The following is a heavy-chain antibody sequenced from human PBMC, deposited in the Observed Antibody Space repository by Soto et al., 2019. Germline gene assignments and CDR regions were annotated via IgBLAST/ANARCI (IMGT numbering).Heavy chain of an antibody. CDR3: ARDYEVRGVTSYYYYGMDV. Sequence: SETLSLTCTVSGGSISSYYWSWIRQPPGKGLEWIGYIYYSGSTNYNPSLKSRVTISVDTSKNQFSLKLSSVTAADTAVYYCARDYEVRGVTSYYYYGMDVWGQGTTVTVSS. CDR2: IYYSGST. J-gene: IGHJ6*02. CDR1: GGSISSYY. V-gene: IGHV4-59*01. D-gene: IGHD3-10*02.